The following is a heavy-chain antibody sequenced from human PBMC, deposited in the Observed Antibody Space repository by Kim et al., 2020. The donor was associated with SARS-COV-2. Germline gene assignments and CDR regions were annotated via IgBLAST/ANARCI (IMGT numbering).Heavy chain of an antibody. J-gene: IGHJ4*02. CDR3: ARHVRYGDYSIDY. Sequence: SSPALKSRFTISVDTSKSQFSLRLSSVTAADTAVYYCARHVRYGDYSIDYWGQGTLVSVSS. D-gene: IGHD4-17*01. V-gene: IGHV4-30-2*03.